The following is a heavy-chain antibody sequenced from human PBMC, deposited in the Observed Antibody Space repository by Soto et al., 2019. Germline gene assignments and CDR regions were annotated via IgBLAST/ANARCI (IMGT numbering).Heavy chain of an antibody. CDR2: ISATGGGT. Sequence: PGGSLRLACAAPVFKFSNYAMSWVRQAPGKGLEWVSLISATGGGTYYADSVKGRFTISRDNSHNTLYLQVHSLTAEDTAVYYCAKDRRAGGNSAFYFDFWGQGAQVTVSS. V-gene: IGHV3-23*01. D-gene: IGHD3-16*01. J-gene: IGHJ4*02. CDR3: AKDRRAGGNSAFYFDF. CDR1: VFKFSNYA.